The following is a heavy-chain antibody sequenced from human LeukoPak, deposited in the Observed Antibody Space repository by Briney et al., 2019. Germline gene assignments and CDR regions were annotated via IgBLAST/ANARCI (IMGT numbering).Heavy chain of an antibody. Sequence: SETLSLTCIVSGGSVSSGSYYWSWIRQPPGKGLEWIGYIYYSGSTNYNPSLKSRVTISVDTSKNQFSLELSSVTAADTAVYYCARRKVDTGAPLDYWGQGTLVTVSS. D-gene: IGHD5-18*01. V-gene: IGHV4-61*01. CDR3: ARRKVDTGAPLDY. CDR1: GGSVSSGSYY. J-gene: IGHJ4*02. CDR2: IYYSGST.